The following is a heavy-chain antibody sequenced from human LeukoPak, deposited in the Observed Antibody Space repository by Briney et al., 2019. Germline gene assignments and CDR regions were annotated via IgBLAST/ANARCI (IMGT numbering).Heavy chain of an antibody. Sequence: GGSLRLSCAASGFTFSSYWMHWVRQAPGKGLVWVSRINSDGSYTRYADSVKGRFTISRDNAKNTLYLQMVSLRAEDTAVYYCARDLHRRVFIDYWGQGALVTVSS. V-gene: IGHV3-74*01. CDR3: ARDLHRRVFIDY. CDR1: GFTFSSYW. CDR2: INSDGSYT. J-gene: IGHJ4*02.